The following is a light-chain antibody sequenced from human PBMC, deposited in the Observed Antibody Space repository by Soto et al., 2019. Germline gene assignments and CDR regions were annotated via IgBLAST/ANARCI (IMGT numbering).Light chain of an antibody. V-gene: IGKV1-27*01. CDR1: QGISNY. CDR3: QKYTNVPA. CDR2: AAS. Sequence: DIQMTQSPSSLSASVGDRVTITCRASQGISNYLAWYQQIPGKVPKLLISAASTLQSGVPSRFSGSGSWTDFTLTISSVQPEDVATYYCQKYTNVPAFGGGTKVEIK. J-gene: IGKJ4*01.